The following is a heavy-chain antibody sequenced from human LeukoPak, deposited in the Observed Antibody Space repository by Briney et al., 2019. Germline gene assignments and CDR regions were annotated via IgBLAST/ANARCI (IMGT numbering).Heavy chain of an antibody. D-gene: IGHD3-10*01. CDR1: GFTFSSYA. Sequence: ERSLRLSCAASGFTFSSYAMHWVRQAPGKGLEWVAVISYDGSNKYYADPVRGRFTISRDNSKNTLYLQMNSLRAEDTAVYYCARDYYGSGSYRFFDYWGQGTLVTVSS. J-gene: IGHJ4*02. CDR2: ISYDGSNK. CDR3: ARDYYGSGSYRFFDY. V-gene: IGHV3-30-3*01.